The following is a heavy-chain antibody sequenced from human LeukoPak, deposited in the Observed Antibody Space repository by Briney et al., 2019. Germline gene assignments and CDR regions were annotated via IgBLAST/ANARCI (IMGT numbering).Heavy chain of an antibody. V-gene: IGHV3-21*01. CDR1: GFTLSTYR. D-gene: IGHD6-6*01. CDR3: ARDLEYYFDY. CDR2: ISSSSNYI. Sequence: GGSLRLSCAASGFTLSTYRMNWVRQAPGKGLEWVSSISSSSNYIYYADSVKGRFIISRDNAKNSLYLHMNSLRAEDTAGYYCARDLEYYFDYWGQGTLVTVSS. J-gene: IGHJ4*02.